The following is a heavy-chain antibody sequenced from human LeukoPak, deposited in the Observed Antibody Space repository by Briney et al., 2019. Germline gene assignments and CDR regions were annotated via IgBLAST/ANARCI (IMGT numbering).Heavy chain of an antibody. V-gene: IGHV3-7*01. J-gene: IGHJ4*02. Sequence: GGSLRLSCAASGFTFGNYGMSWVRQAPGKGLEWVANIKPDGNEKYYVDSVKGRFTISRDNAKNSLYLQMNSLRAEDTAVYYCASSRGFDYWGQGTLVTVSS. CDR3: ASSRGFDY. CDR2: IKPDGNEK. CDR1: GFTFGNYG.